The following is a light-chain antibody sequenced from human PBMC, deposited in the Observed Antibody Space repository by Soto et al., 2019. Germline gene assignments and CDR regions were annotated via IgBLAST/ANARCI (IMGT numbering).Light chain of an antibody. V-gene: IGKV1-12*01. J-gene: IGKJ5*01. CDR3: QQANSFPIT. CDR1: PGICCL. CDR2: GAS. Sequence: QVTQSPSSVASSVGGRGTITFSASPGICCLLAWYQQKPGKAPKLLIYGASSLQSGVPSRFSGSGSGTDFTLTISSLQPEDFATYYCQQANSFPITFGQGTRLEIK.